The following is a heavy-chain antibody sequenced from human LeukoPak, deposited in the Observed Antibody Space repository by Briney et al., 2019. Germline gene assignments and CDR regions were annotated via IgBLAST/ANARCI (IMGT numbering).Heavy chain of an antibody. CDR3: ASDMVRGVMVHAFDI. D-gene: IGHD3-10*01. Sequence: SETLSLTCTVSGGSISSSDYYWSWIRQPPGKGLEWIGYIYYSGSTYYNPSLKSRVTISVDTSKNQFSLKLSSVTAADTAVYYCASDMVRGVMVHAFDIWGQGTMVTVSS. V-gene: IGHV4-30-4*01. CDR1: GGSISSSDYY. CDR2: IYYSGST. J-gene: IGHJ3*02.